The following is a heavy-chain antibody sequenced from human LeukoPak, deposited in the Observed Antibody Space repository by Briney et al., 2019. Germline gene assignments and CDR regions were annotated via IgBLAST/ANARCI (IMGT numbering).Heavy chain of an antibody. CDR2: IYYSGST. Sequence: PSQTLSLTCTVSGGSISSGGYYWGWIRQPPGKGLEWIGSIYYSGSTYYNPSLKSRVTISVDTSKNQFSLKLSSVTAADTAVYYCARYGPEWAPVGIAVAVSGTNWFDPWGQGTLVTVSS. D-gene: IGHD6-19*01. J-gene: IGHJ5*02. CDR1: GGSISSGGYY. CDR3: ARYGPEWAPVGIAVAVSGTNWFDP. V-gene: IGHV4-39*07.